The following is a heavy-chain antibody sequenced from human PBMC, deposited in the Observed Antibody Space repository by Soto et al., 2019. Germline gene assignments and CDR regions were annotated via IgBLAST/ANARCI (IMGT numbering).Heavy chain of an antibody. D-gene: IGHD3-9*01. V-gene: IGHV3-15*01. J-gene: IGHJ4*02. CDR2: IKSKTDGGTA. CDR1: GFNLSHPW. Sequence: GSLSLSCVASGFNLSHPWMTWVRQAAGEGLEWVGRIKSKTDGGTADYAAPVKGRATISRDDSKNTVYLQMNSLKTEDIAVYYCTTGIYYDILTGYHNVGYWGQGALVTVSS. CDR3: TTGIYYDILTGYHNVGY.